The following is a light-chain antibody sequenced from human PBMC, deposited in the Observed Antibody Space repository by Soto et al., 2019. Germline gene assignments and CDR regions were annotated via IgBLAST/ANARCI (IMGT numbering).Light chain of an antibody. J-gene: IGLJ2*01. V-gene: IGLV1-40*01. CDR1: SSNIGAGYD. CDR2: GNS. Sequence: QSVLTQPPSVSGAPGQRVTISCTGSSSNIGAGYDVHWYQQLPGTAPKLLIYGNSNRPSGVPDRFSGSKSGTSASLAITGLQADDEADYYCQSYDSSLGGHVVFGGGTKVTVL. CDR3: QSYDSSLGGHVV.